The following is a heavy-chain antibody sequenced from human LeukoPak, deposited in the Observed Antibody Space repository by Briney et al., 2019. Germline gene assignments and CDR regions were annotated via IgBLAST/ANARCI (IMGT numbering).Heavy chain of an antibody. Sequence: SETLSLTCTVSGGSVSSYYWSWIRQPPGKGLEWIGYIYYSGSTNYNPSLKSRVTISVDTSKNQFSLKLSSVTAADTAVYYCARGVYSGSYGNAFDIWGQGTMVTVSS. D-gene: IGHD1-26*01. V-gene: IGHV4-59*02. CDR2: IYYSGST. CDR1: GGSVSSYY. J-gene: IGHJ3*02. CDR3: ARGVYSGSYGNAFDI.